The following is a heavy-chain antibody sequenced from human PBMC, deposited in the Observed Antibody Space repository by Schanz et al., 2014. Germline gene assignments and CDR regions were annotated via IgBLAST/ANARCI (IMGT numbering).Heavy chain of an antibody. V-gene: IGHV1-18*01. Sequence: QLMQSGSEVRKPGASVKVSCKASGYIFGSHGMTWVRQAPGQGPELMGWINAHTGNTQYAQKFQGRVNMTRDTVTTTVHLELTRLRTDDTAIYYCARVHIATYHYNSPGAFDIWGQGTLLTVSS. CDR1: GYIFGSHG. CDR2: INAHTGNT. D-gene: IGHD3-10*01. CDR3: ARVHIATYHYNSPGAFDI. J-gene: IGHJ4*02.